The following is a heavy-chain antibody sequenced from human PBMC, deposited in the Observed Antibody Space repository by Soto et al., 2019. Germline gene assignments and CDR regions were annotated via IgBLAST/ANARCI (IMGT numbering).Heavy chain of an antibody. V-gene: IGHV1-3*01. CDR3: ARDHFGLDV. J-gene: IGHJ6*02. CDR2: INGGDGNT. CDR1: GYTFNNYA. Sequence: QVQLVQSGAEVKKPGASVKVSCKASGYTFNNYAMQWVRQAPGQRLEWMGWINGGDGNTEYSQKFQGRVTITRDTSARIVYMELSDLRTEDTAVYYCARDHFGLDVWGQGTTVTVSS. D-gene: IGHD3-3*02.